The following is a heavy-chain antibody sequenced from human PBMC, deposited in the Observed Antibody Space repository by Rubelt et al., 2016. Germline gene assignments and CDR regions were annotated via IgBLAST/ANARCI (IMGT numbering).Heavy chain of an antibody. D-gene: IGHD3-10*01. CDR2: INHSGST. Sequence: QVQLQQWGAGLLKPSETLSLTCAVYGGSFSGYYWSWIRQPPGKGLEWIGEINHSGSTNYNPSLKVRVTISGATSRSRVSRKMGAVTAADTAVYYCARVPGFYYYMDVWGKGTTVTVSS. CDR1: GGSFSGYY. CDR3: ARVPGFYYYMDV. J-gene: IGHJ6*03. V-gene: IGHV4-34*01.